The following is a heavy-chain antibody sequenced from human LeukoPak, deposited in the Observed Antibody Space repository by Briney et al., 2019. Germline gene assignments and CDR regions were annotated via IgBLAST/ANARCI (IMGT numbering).Heavy chain of an antibody. CDR2: IGDTDIMT. V-gene: IGHV3-23*01. CDR3: AREGGTYDSSGYYQAYDAFDI. CDR1: GFTFSINA. D-gene: IGHD3-22*01. J-gene: IGHJ3*02. Sequence: GGSLRLSCAASGFTFSINAMSWVRQAPGKGLEWVSTIGDTDIMTHYADSVKGRFTISRDDSRNTLYLQMNSLRAEDTAVYYCAREGGTYDSSGYYQAYDAFDIWGQGTMVTVSS.